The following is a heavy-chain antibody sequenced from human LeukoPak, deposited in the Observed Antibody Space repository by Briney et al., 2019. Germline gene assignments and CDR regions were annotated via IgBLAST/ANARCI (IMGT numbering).Heavy chain of an antibody. CDR3: VRDHLYGFDY. J-gene: IGHJ4*02. V-gene: IGHV3-48*04. Sequence: SGGSLRLSCAASGFTFSAYSMNWVRQAPGKGLEWISYTSRSSGAIFYADSVKGRFTISGDNAKSSLYLQMNSLRAEDTAVYYCVRDHLYGFDYWGQGTLVTVSS. CDR2: TSRSSGAI. D-gene: IGHD4-17*01. CDR1: GFTFSAYS.